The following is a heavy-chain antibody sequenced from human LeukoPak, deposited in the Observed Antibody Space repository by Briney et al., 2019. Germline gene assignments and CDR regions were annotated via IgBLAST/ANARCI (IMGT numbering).Heavy chain of an antibody. CDR3: VKALIPTYYYGTNDRPPAFDA. Sequence: PGRSLRLSCAASGFTFDDYAMHWVRQAPGKGLEWVSGLTWNSGRIEYADSVKGRFTISRDNAKNSLYLQMGSLRPEDTALYYCVKALIPTYYYGTNDRPPAFDAWGQGTMVTVSS. J-gene: IGHJ3*01. V-gene: IGHV3-9*01. CDR2: LTWNSGRI. D-gene: IGHD1-7*01. CDR1: GFTFDDYA.